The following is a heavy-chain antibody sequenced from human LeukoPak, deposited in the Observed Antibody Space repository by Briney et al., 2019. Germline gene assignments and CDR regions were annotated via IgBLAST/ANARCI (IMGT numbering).Heavy chain of an antibody. J-gene: IGHJ4*02. Sequence: ASVKVSCKSSGYTVTGYYMHWVRQAPGQGLEWMGWINPNSGGTNYAQKFQGRVTMTRDTSISTAYMELSRLRSDDTAVYYCARGVGATGYFDYWGQGTLVTVSS. D-gene: IGHD1-26*01. CDR3: ARGVGATGYFDY. CDR2: INPNSGGT. CDR1: GYTVTGYY. V-gene: IGHV1-2*02.